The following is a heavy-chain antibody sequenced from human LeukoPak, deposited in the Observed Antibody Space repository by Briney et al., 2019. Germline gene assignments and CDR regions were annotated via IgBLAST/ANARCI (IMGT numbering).Heavy chain of an antibody. CDR3: AGEGYCSSTSCYHYFDY. CDR1: GGSISSSSYY. J-gene: IGHJ4*02. Sequence: SETLSLTCTVSGGSISSSSYYWGWIRQPPGKGLEWIGSIYHSGSTYYNPSLKSRVTISVDTSKNQFSLKLSSVTAADTAVYYCAGEGYCSSTSCYHYFDYWGQGTLVTVSS. V-gene: IGHV4-39*07. CDR2: IYHSGST. D-gene: IGHD2-2*01.